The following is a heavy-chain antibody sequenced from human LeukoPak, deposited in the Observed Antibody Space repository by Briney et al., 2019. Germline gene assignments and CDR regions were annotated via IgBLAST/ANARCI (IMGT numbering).Heavy chain of an antibody. Sequence: GSLILSCAASGFTFSSYAMSWVRQAPGKGLEWVSAISGSGGSTYYADSVKGRFTISRDNSKNTLYLQMNSLRAEDTAVYYCAKGVGLWFGEFLPFDYWGQGTLVTVSS. D-gene: IGHD3-10*01. J-gene: IGHJ4*02. CDR1: GFTFSSYA. CDR2: ISGSGGST. V-gene: IGHV3-23*01. CDR3: AKGVGLWFGEFLPFDY.